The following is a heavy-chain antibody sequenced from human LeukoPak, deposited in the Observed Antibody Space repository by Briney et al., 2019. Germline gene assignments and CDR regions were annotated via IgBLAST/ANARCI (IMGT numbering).Heavy chain of an antibody. D-gene: IGHD6-19*01. Sequence: GRSLRLSCAASGFTFSSYGMHWVRQAPGKGLEWVAVISYDGSNKYYADSVKGRFTISRDNSKNTLYLQMNSLRAEDTAVYYCAKDRIPYSSGAIDYWGQGTLVTVSS. CDR2: ISYDGSNK. CDR3: AKDRIPYSSGAIDY. CDR1: GFTFSSYG. J-gene: IGHJ4*02. V-gene: IGHV3-30*18.